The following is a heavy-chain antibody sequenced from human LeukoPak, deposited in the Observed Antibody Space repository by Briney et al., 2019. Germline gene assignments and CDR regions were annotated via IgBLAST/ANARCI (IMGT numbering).Heavy chain of an antibody. J-gene: IGHJ4*02. D-gene: IGHD1-26*01. Sequence: GGSLRLSCAASGFTVSSNYMSWVRQAPGKGLEWVSVIYSGGSTYYADSVKGRFTISRDNSKNTLYLQMNSLRAEDTAVYYCASATPVGATTDYWGQGTLVTVSS. CDR3: ASATPVGATTDY. V-gene: IGHV3-66*01. CDR2: IYSGGST. CDR1: GFTVSSNY.